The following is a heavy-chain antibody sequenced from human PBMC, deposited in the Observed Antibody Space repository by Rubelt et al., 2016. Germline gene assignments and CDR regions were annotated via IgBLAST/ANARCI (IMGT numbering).Heavy chain of an antibody. CDR2: IYHSGST. CDR1: GYSISSGYY. D-gene: IGHD4/OR15-4a*01. Sequence: QVQLQESGPGLVKPSETLSLTCTVSGYSISSGYYWGWIRQPPGKGLEWIGSIYHSGSTYYNPSLKSRVTISGDTSKTQFSLKLSSGTAADTAVYYGAGDGASAIGFEPHNWFDPWGQGTLVTVSS. CDR3: AGDGASAIGFEPHNWFDP. J-gene: IGHJ5*02. V-gene: IGHV4-38-2*02.